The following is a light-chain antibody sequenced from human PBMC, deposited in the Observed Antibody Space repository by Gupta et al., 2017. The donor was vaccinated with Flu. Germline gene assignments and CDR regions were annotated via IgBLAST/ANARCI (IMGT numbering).Light chain of an antibody. CDR2: DAS. CDR1: QSVSSSY. J-gene: IGKJ3*01. CDR3: QQYGSSPQGAT. Sequence: EIVLTQSPGTLSLSPGERATLSCRASQSVSSSYLAWYQQKPGQAPRLLIYDASSRATGIPDRFSGSGSGTDFTLTISRLEPEDFAVYYCQQYGSSPQGATFGPGTKVDIK. V-gene: IGKV3-20*01.